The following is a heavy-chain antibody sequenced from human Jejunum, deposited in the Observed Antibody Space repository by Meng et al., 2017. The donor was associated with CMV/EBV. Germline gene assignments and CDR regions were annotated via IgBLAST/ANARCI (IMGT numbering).Heavy chain of an antibody. CDR1: G. CDR2: IHASGSEK. CDR3: ARDGANATHSPLYFFYDGMDI. Sequence: GIHWAREARGKGLEWVALIHASGSEKKYAECAKGRFTIARDNSKNTVKMQMNSLGREDKGVYYCARDGANATHSPLYFFYDGMDIWGQGTTVTVSS. D-gene: IGHD1-26*01. J-gene: IGHJ6*02. V-gene: IGHV3-30*02.